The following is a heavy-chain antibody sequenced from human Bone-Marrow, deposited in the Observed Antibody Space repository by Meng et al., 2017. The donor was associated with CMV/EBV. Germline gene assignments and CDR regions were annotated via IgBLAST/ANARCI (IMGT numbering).Heavy chain of an antibody. V-gene: IGHV4-30-4*08. Sequence: SETLSLTCTVSGDSIGSISSGDYYWSWIRQPPGKGLEWIGYIYHSGSTYYNPSLQSRVTISVDTSKNQFSLKLRSVTAADTAVYYCARGLYVLRFLEWLKDNWFDPWGQGTLVTVSS. D-gene: IGHD3-3*01. J-gene: IGHJ5*02. CDR3: ARGLYVLRFLEWLKDNWFDP. CDR1: GDSIGSISSGDYY. CDR2: IYHSGST.